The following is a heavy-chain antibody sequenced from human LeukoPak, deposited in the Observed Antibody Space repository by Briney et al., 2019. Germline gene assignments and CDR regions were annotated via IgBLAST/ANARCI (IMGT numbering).Heavy chain of an antibody. CDR3: ARGHRCYETSDFHAPGGD. V-gene: IGHV7-4-1*04. CDR2: INTNTGNP. CDR1: GYSFSAYA. J-gene: IGHJ4*02. Sequence: ASVKVSCKASGYSFSAYAMNWVRQAPGHGLEWMGWINTNTGNPTYAQDFTGRFVFSLDTSATMAYLDISSLKAEDTAVYYCARGHRCYETSDFHAPGGDWGQGTLVTVSS. D-gene: IGHD3-22*01.